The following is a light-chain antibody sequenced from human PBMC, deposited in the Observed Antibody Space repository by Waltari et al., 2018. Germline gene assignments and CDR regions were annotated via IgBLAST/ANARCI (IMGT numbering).Light chain of an antibody. CDR3: QAWDRTSLVV. CDR2: QNN. J-gene: IGLJ2*01. Sequence: SYELTQPASLSVSPGQTASISCSGDKLGHKYVCWYQQKPGQSPLLIIFQNNKRPPGIPGRFSGSSSGNTATLTITGAQVLDEADYYCQAWDRTSLVVFGGGTELTVL. V-gene: IGLV3-1*01. CDR1: KLGHKY.